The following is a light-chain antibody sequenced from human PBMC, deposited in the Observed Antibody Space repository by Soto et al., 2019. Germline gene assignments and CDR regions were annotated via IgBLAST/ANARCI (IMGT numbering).Light chain of an antibody. CDR1: QSISRL. V-gene: IGKV1-5*03. J-gene: IGKJ1*01. Sequence: DIHLTQSPSTLSASVGDRVTITCRASQSISRLLAWYQQKPGKAPNILIYTTSRLESGVPSRFSGTGSGTEFTLTISSLQSDDFATYYCQHYKDYSLTVGQGTKVEFK. CDR3: QHYKDYSLT. CDR2: TTS.